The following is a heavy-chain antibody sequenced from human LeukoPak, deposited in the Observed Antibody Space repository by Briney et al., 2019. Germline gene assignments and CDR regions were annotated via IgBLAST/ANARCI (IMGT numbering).Heavy chain of an antibody. D-gene: IGHD6-13*01. CDR2: IRYDGSNK. CDR3: ARCHPKQQLAYFDY. CDR1: GFTFSSYG. Sequence: PGGSLRLSCAASGFTFSSYGMHWVRQAPGKGLEWVAFIRYDGSNKYYADSVKGRFTISRDNSKNTLYLQMNSLRAEDTAVYYCARCHPKQQLAYFDYWGQGSLVTVSS. V-gene: IGHV3-30*02. J-gene: IGHJ4*02.